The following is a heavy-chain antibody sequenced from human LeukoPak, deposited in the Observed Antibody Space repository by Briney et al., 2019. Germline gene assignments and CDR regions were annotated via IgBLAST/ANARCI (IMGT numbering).Heavy chain of an antibody. CDR3: SGQKDPRPIDY. Sequence: GASVKVSCKASGYTFIAYYMHWVRQAPGQGLEWMGWVNPASGGTNYAQKFEGRVTMTRDTSISTAYMELTALTPDDTAVYYCSGQKDPRPIDYWGQGALVTVSS. CDR2: VNPASGGT. V-gene: IGHV1-2*02. J-gene: IGHJ4*02. CDR1: GYTFIAYY.